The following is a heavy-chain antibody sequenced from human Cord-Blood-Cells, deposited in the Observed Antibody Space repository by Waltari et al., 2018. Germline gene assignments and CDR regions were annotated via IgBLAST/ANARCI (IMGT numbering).Heavy chain of an antibody. CDR1: GGSISSSMYY. J-gene: IGHJ3*02. Sequence: QLQLQESGPGLVKPSETLSLTCTVSGGSISSSMYYWGWIRTPPGKGLEWIGSIYYSGSTYYNPSLKSRVTISVDTSKNQFSLKLSSVTAADTAVYYCAQVVPAAFAFDIWGQGTMVTVSS. V-gene: IGHV4-39*01. D-gene: IGHD2-2*01. CDR3: AQVVPAAFAFDI. CDR2: IYYSGST.